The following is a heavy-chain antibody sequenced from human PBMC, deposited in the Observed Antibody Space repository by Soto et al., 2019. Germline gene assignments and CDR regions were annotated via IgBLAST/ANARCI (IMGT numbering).Heavy chain of an antibody. Sequence: GESLKISCKGSGYSFTSYWIGWVRQMPGKGLEWMGIIYPGDSDTRYSPSFQGQVTISADKSISTAYLQWSSLKASDTAMYYCARTRPTNYDILTGYLTYYYYGMDVWGQGTTVTVSS. J-gene: IGHJ6*02. CDR1: GYSFTSYW. CDR3: ARTRPTNYDILTGYLTYYYYGMDV. D-gene: IGHD3-9*01. CDR2: IYPGDSDT. V-gene: IGHV5-51*01.